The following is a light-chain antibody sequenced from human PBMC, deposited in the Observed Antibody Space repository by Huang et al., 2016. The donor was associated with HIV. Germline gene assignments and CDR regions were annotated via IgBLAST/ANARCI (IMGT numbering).Light chain of an antibody. Sequence: EIVLTQSPVTLSRSPGQRATLSCRASQSVDTYLAWYQQKPGQAPRLLIYDASNRATGSPARFSGSGSGTDFTLTISSLEPDDFVLYFCQQRGTWPPTFGGGTTLEIK. CDR1: QSVDTY. J-gene: IGKJ4*01. V-gene: IGKV3-11*01. CDR2: DAS. CDR3: QQRGTWPPT.